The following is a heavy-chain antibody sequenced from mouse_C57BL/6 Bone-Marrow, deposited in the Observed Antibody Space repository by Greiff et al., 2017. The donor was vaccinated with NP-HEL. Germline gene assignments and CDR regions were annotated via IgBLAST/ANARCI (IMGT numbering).Heavy chain of an antibody. Sequence: QVQLQQPGTELVKPGASVKLSCKASGYTFTSYWMHWVKQRPGQGLEWIGNINPSNGGTNYNEKFKSKATLTVDKSSSTAYMQLSSLTSEDAAVYECARGEDSSGYSWFAYWGQGTRVTVSA. CDR3: ARGEDSSGYSWFAY. CDR1: GYTFTSYW. D-gene: IGHD3-2*02. V-gene: IGHV1-53*01. CDR2: INPSNGGT. J-gene: IGHJ3*01.